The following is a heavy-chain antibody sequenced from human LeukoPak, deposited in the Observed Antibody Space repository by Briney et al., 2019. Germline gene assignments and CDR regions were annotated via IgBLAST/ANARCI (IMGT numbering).Heavy chain of an antibody. V-gene: IGHV3-74*01. J-gene: IGHJ6*02. D-gene: IGHD3-3*01. CDR3: ARGAYYDFWSGYYYYYGTDV. Sequence: GGSLRLSCAASGFTFSSYWMHWVRQAPGKGLVWVSRINSDGSSTSYADSVEGRFTISRDNAKNTLYLQMNSLRAEDTAVYYCARGAYYDFWSGYYYYYGTDVWGQGTTVTVSS. CDR1: GFTFSSYW. CDR2: INSDGSST.